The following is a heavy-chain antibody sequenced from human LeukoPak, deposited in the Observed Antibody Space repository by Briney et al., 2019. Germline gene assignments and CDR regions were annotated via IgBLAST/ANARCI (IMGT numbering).Heavy chain of an antibody. CDR3: ARRTGDYGGNSDDAFDI. J-gene: IGHJ3*02. D-gene: IGHD4-23*01. CDR2: FDFEDGET. V-gene: IGHV1-24*01. Sequence: ASVKVSCKVSGHTPTELSMHWVRQAPGKGLEWMGGFDFEDGETIYAQKFQGRVTMTEDTSADTAYMELSSLRSEDSAVYYCARRTGDYGGNSDDAFDIWGQGTMVTVSS. CDR1: GHTPTELS.